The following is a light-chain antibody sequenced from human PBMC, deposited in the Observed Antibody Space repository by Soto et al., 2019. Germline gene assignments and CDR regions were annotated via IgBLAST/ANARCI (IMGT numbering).Light chain of an antibody. CDR2: WAS. J-gene: IGKJ3*01. Sequence: DIVMTQSPDSLAVSLGERATINCKSSQSVLYSSNNKNYLAWYQQKPGQPPKVLIYWASTRESGVPDRFSGSGSGTVFTLTISSLQAEDVAVYYCQQYYTTPFTFGPGTKVDIK. CDR1: QSVLYSSNNKNY. V-gene: IGKV4-1*01. CDR3: QQYYTTPFT.